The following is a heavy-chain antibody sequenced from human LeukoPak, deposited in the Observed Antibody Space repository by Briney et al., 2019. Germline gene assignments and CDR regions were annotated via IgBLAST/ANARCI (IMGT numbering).Heavy chain of an antibody. CDR2: IYYSGST. V-gene: IGHV4-39*01. J-gene: IGHJ4*02. D-gene: IGHD2-2*01. CDR3: ARLHSTSHFDY. CDR1: GGSISSSSYY. Sequence: LETLSLTCTVSGGSISSSSYYWGWIRQPPGKGLEWIGSIYYSGSTYYNPSLKSRVTISVDTSKNQFSLKLSSVTAADTAVYYCARLHSTSHFDYWGQGTLVTVSS.